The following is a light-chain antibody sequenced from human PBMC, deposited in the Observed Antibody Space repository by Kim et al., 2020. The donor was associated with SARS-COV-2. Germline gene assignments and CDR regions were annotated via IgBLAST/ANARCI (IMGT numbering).Light chain of an antibody. Sequence: VSTGERATLSCRASQSISSNLAWYQQKPGQAPRLLIYGASTRATGIPARFSGSGSGTEFTLTISSLQSEDFAVYHCQQYNNWPPYTFGQGTKLEI. J-gene: IGKJ2*01. CDR2: GAS. CDR3: QQYNNWPPYT. CDR1: QSISSN. V-gene: IGKV3-15*01.